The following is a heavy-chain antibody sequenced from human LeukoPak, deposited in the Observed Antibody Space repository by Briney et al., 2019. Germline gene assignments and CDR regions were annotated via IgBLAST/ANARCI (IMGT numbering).Heavy chain of an antibody. V-gene: IGHV4-59*08. D-gene: IGHD3-10*01. CDR3: ARDYYGSGSYFDC. Sequence: SETLSLTCTVSGGSISSYYWSWIRQPPGKGLEWIGYIYYSGSTNYNPSLKSRVTISVDTSKNQFSLKLSSVTAADTAVYYCARDYYGSGSYFDCWGQGTLVTVSS. CDR1: GGSISSYY. J-gene: IGHJ4*02. CDR2: IYYSGST.